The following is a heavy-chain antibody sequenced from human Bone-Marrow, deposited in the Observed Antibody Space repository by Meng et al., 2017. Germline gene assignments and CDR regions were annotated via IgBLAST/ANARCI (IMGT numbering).Heavy chain of an antibody. V-gene: IGHV3-74*01. CDR1: GFTFSSYW. Sequence: EVPRVESGGALVQPGGSLRLSCTASGFTFSSYWMHWVRQAPGKGPVWVSRINTDGSSTDYADSVKGRFTISRDNAKNTLYLQMNSLRAEDTAMYYCARFTPFDYWGQGTLVTVSS. J-gene: IGHJ4*02. CDR2: INTDGSST. CDR3: ARFTPFDY.